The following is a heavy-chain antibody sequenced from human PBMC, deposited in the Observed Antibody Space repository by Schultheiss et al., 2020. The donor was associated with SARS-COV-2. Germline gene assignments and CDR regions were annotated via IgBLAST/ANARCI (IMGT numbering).Heavy chain of an antibody. V-gene: IGHV3-33*01. J-gene: IGHJ5*02. Sequence: GGSLRLSCAASGFTFSSYGMHWVRQAPGKGLEWVAVIWYDGSNKYYADSVKGRFTISRDNSKNTLYLQMNSLRAEDTAVYYCARVRNWNYVNWFDPWGQGTLVTVSS. CDR2: IWYDGSNK. CDR1: GFTFSSYG. CDR3: ARVRNWNYVNWFDP. D-gene: IGHD1-7*01.